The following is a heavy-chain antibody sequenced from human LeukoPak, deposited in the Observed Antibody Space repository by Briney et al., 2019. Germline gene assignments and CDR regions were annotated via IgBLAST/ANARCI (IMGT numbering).Heavy chain of an antibody. Sequence: GGSLRLSCVASGFTFSSYAMSWVRQAPGKGLEWVSSISGSVGSTYYADSVKGRFTISRDNSKNTLYLQVNTLRAEDTAVYYCAKDKRSGWPAALDYWGQGTLVTVSS. CDR3: AKDKRSGWPAALDY. J-gene: IGHJ4*02. D-gene: IGHD6-19*01. V-gene: IGHV3-23*01. CDR1: GFTFSSYA. CDR2: ISGSVGST.